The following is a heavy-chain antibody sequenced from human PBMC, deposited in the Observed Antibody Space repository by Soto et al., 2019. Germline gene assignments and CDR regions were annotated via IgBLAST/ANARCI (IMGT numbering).Heavy chain of an antibody. J-gene: IGHJ6*04. V-gene: IGHV4-34*01. D-gene: IGHD3-3*01. Sequence: SSETLSLTCAVYGGSFSGYYWSWIRQPPGKGLEWIGEINHSGSTNYNPSLKSRVTISVDTSKNQFSLKLSSVTAADTAVYYCAGTVLRFLEWLPTDVWGKGTTVTVSS. CDR2: INHSGST. CDR1: GGSFSGYY. CDR3: AGTVLRFLEWLPTDV.